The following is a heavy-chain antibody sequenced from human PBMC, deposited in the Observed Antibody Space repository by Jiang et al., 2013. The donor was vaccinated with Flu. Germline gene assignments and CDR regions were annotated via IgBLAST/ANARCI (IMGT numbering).Heavy chain of an antibody. D-gene: IGHD5-24*01. Sequence: SGFTFSSYDMHWVRQATGKGLEWVSAIGTAGDTYYPGSVKGRFTISRENAKNSLYLQMNSLRAGDTAVYYCARAPGRDGHAGAFDIWGQGTMVTVSS. CDR1: GFTFSSYD. J-gene: IGHJ3*02. CDR2: IGTAGDT. V-gene: IGHV3-13*01. CDR3: ARAPGRDGHAGAFDI.